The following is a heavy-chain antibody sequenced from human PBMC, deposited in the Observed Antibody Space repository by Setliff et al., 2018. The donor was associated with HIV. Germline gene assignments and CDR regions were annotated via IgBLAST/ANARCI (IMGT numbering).Heavy chain of an antibody. CDR1: GFPVRDNY. Sequence: GSLRLSCAASGFPVRDNYMTWVRQAPGKGLEWVANIKQDGSEKYYVDSVKGRFTISRDNAKNSLYLQMNSLRAEDTAVYYCARLKVDTIFGVVITNPFDYWGQGTLVTVSS. CDR2: IKQDGSEK. D-gene: IGHD3-3*01. V-gene: IGHV3-7*03. J-gene: IGHJ4*02. CDR3: ARLKVDTIFGVVITNPFDY.